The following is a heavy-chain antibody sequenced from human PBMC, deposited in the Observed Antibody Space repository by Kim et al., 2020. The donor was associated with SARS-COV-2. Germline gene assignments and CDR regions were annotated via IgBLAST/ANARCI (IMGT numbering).Heavy chain of an antibody. V-gene: IGHV3-7*01. CDR1: GFTFSSYA. CDR2: IKQDGSEK. D-gene: IGHD3-16*01. CDR3: ARDIRGTWFDP. Sequence: GGSLRLSCVASGFTFSSYAMSWVRQAPGKGLEWVANIKQDGSEKYNIDSVKGRITISRDNAKNLMYLQMSGLRAEDTAVYYCARDIRGTWFDPWGQGTL. J-gene: IGHJ5*02.